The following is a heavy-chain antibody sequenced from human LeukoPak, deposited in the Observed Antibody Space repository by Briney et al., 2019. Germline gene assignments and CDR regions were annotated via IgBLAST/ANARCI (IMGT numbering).Heavy chain of an antibody. J-gene: IGHJ4*02. Sequence: PGGSLRLSCAASGFTFSSYAMHWVRQAPGKGLEWVAVISYDGSNKYYADSVKGRFTISRDNSKNTLYLQMNSLRAEDTAVYYCAKDPNDPLEYSSSSYFDYWGQGTLVTVSS. CDR1: GFTFSSYA. V-gene: IGHV3-30-3*01. D-gene: IGHD6-6*01. CDR2: ISYDGSNK. CDR3: AKDPNDPLEYSSSSYFDY.